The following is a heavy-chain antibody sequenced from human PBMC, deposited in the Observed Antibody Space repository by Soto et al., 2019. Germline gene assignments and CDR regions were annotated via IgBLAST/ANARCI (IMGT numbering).Heavy chain of an antibody. CDR2: ISGSGGST. D-gene: IGHD3-16*02. J-gene: IGHJ4*02. CDR3: ARGAAALWGSYRYTMGGVDY. Sequence: GGSLRLSCAASGFTFSSYAMSWVRQAPGKGLEWVSAISGSGGSTYYADSVKGRFTISRDNSKNTLYLQMNSLRAEDTAVYYCARGAAALWGSYRYTMGGVDYWGQGTLVTVSS. CDR1: GFTFSSYA. V-gene: IGHV3-23*01.